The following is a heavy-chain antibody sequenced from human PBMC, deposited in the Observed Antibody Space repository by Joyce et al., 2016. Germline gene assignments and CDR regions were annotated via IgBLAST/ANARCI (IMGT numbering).Heavy chain of an antibody. J-gene: IGHJ4*02. CDR1: GFAFSTYT. V-gene: IGHV3-21*01. CDR3: GRVDPTEQPIDY. CDR2: ISDNSRCI. Sequence: EVQLVESGGGLVKPGGSLRLSCAASGFAFSTYTMSWVRQAPGKGLEWVASISDNSRCIYYADSLKGRFTIARDNAKNSLYLQMNSLRAEDTAVYYCGRVDPTEQPIDYWGQGTLVTVSS. D-gene: IGHD6-13*01.